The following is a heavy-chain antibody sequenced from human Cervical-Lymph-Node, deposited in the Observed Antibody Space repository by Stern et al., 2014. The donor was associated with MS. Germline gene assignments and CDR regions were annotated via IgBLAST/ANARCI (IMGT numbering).Heavy chain of an antibody. CDR2: FYPGDSET. Sequence: VQLLQPGAEVKKSGESLKISCKGSGYSFSHYWIGWVRQMPGKGLEWMGIFYPGDSETRYSPSVQGQVTMSADKSISTVYLQWSSLKASDIAMYYCARRDGGAFDLWGQGTMVTVSS. CDR1: GYSFSHYW. CDR3: ARRDGGAFDL. V-gene: IGHV5-51*01. J-gene: IGHJ3*01. D-gene: IGHD5-24*01.